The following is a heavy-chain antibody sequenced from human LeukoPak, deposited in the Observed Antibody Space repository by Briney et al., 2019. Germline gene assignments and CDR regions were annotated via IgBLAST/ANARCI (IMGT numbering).Heavy chain of an antibody. CDR2: ISYDGSNK. D-gene: IGHD2-2*01. CDR3: ARDTINYFEY. V-gene: IGHV3-30*03. Sequence: PGGSLRLSCGASGFTFSSYGMHWVRQAPGKGLEWVAVISYDGSNKYYADSVKGRFTISRDNSKNTLYLQMNSLRAEDTAVYYCARDTINYFEYWGQGTLVTVSS. J-gene: IGHJ4*02. CDR1: GFTFSSYG.